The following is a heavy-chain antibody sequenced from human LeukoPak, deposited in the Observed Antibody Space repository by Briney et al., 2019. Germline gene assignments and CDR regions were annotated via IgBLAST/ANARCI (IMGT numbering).Heavy chain of an antibody. D-gene: IGHD3-9*01. V-gene: IGHV3-21*01. J-gene: IGHJ4*02. CDR2: ISSSSSYI. Sequence: PGGSLRLSCAASGFTFSSYSMNWVRQAPGKGLEWVSSISSSSSYIYYADSVKGRFTISRDNAKNSLYLQMNSLRAEDTAVYYCARGGVLRYFDWLSLVQFDYWGQGTLVTVSS. CDR1: GFTFSSYS. CDR3: ARGGVLRYFDWLSLVQFDY.